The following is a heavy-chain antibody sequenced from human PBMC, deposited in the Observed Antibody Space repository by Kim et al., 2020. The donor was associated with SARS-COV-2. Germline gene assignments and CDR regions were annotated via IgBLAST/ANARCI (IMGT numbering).Heavy chain of an antibody. Sequence: ASVKVSCKASGYTFTSYGISWVRQAPGQGLEWMGWISAYNGNTNYAQKLQGRVTMTTDTSTSTAYMELRSLRSDDTAVYYCARARNYDILTGYPILNHWGQGTLVTVSS. V-gene: IGHV1-18*01. CDR1: GYTFTSYG. J-gene: IGHJ5*02. CDR2: ISAYNGNT. CDR3: ARARNYDILTGYPILNH. D-gene: IGHD3-9*01.